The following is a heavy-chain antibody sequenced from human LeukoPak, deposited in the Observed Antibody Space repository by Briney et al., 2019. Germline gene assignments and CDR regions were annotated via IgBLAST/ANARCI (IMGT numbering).Heavy chain of an antibody. Sequence: GGSLRLSCAASGFTFSSFAMSWVRQAPGKGLEWVAAISASGGTTYYADSVRGRFTISRDNSKSTLTLYMNSLRAGDTAVFYCAKDREFCTSTTCFYDYWGQGTLVTVSS. CDR1: GFTFSSFA. CDR2: ISASGGTT. V-gene: IGHV3-23*01. D-gene: IGHD2-2*01. CDR3: AKDREFCTSTTCFYDY. J-gene: IGHJ4*02.